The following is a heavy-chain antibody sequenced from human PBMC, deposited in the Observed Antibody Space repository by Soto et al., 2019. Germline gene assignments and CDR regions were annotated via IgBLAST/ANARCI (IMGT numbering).Heavy chain of an antibody. V-gene: IGHV4-4*02. CDR1: GGSISTSNW. J-gene: IGHJ4*02. D-gene: IGHD3-22*01. Sequence: QVQLQESGPGLVKPSGTLSLTCAVSGGSISTSNWWSWVRQPPGKGLEWIGQVYHSGSTNYNPSFKRRIAASVDKSKKQVALKLNSATAAETARDDCASTNRSGTRFDYWGQGSLVTVSS. CDR3: ASTNRSGTRFDY. CDR2: VYHSGST.